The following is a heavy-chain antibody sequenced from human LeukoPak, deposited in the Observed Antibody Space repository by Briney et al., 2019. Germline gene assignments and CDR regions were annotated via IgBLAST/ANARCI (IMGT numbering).Heavy chain of an antibody. CDR2: INHSGST. D-gene: IGHD1-1*01. V-gene: IGHV4-34*01. Sequence: SETLSLTCAVYGESFSGYYWSWIRQPPGKGLEWIGEINHSGSTNYNPSLKSRVTISVDTSKNQFSLKLSSVTAADTAVYYCARERLERRYYFDYWGQGTLVTVSS. CDR3: ARERLERRYYFDY. J-gene: IGHJ4*02. CDR1: GESFSGYY.